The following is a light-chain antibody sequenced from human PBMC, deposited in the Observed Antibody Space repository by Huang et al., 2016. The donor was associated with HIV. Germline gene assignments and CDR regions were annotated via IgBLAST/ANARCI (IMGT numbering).Light chain of an antibody. V-gene: IGKV2-28*01. Sequence: DIVMTQSPLSLPVTPGEPASISCRYSQSLLRSDGFHHLVWYLQRPGQSPQLLIYLGSHRASGAPDRFSGSGSGTDFTLKISRVEAEDVGVYYCMQGPQTPWTFGQGTKVEIK. CDR1: QSLLRSDGFHH. J-gene: IGKJ1*01. CDR3: MQGPQTPWT. CDR2: LGS.